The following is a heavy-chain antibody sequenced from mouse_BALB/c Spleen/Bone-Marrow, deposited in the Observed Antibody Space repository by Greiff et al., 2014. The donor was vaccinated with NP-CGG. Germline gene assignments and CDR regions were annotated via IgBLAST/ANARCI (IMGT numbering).Heavy chain of an antibody. D-gene: IGHD1-1*01. V-gene: IGHV2-9*02. J-gene: IGHJ4*01. CDR3: ARGFYYEGAMDY. CDR2: IWAGGST. CDR1: GFSLTSYG. Sequence: VHLVESGPGLVAPSQSLSITCTVSGFSLTSYGVHWVRQPPGKVLEWLGVIWAGGSTNYNSALMSRLSISKDNSKSQVFLKMNRPQTDDTAIFLCARGFYYEGAMDYWGQGTSVTVSS.